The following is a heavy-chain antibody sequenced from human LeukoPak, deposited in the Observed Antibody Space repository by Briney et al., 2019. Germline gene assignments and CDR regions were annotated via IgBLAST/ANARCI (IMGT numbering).Heavy chain of an antibody. V-gene: IGHV3-48*03. CDR3: ASLQWLDY. CDR2: ISSSGSTI. J-gene: IGHJ4*02. D-gene: IGHD6-19*01. CDR1: GFTFSSYE. Sequence: GALRLSCAASGFTFSSYEMNWVRQAPGKGLEWVSYISSSGSTIYYADSVKGRSTISRDNAKNSLYLQMNSLRAEDTAVYYCASLQWLDYWGQGTLVTVSS.